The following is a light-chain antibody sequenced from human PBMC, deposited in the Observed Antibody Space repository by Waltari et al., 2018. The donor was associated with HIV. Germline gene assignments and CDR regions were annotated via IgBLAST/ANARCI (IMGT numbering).Light chain of an antibody. CDR1: SSDVGGYAS. J-gene: IGLJ1*01. CDR3: TSYTSSTTLV. V-gene: IGLV2-14*01. Sequence: QSALTQSASVSGSPGPSITISCTGTSSDVGGYASVSWYQQHPGKAPKLMIYEVSNRPSGVSTLFSGSKSGNTASLIISGLQAEDEADYYCTSYTSSTTLVFGTGTKVTVL. CDR2: EVS.